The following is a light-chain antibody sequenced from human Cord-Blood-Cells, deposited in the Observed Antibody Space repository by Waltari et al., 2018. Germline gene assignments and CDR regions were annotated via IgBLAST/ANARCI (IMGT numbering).Light chain of an antibody. CDR1: SSNIGAGYD. CDR2: GNS. Sequence: QSVLTQPPSVSGATGKRVTNSCTGTSSNIGAGYDVHWYQQLPGTAPKLLIYGNSNRPSGVPDRFSGSKSGTSASLAITGLQAEDEADYYCQSYDSSLSGYVFGTGTKVTVL. J-gene: IGLJ1*01. V-gene: IGLV1-40*01. CDR3: QSYDSSLSGYV.